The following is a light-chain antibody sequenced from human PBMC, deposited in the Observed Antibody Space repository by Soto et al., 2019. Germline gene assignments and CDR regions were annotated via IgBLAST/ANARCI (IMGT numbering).Light chain of an antibody. CDR3: KQYNKGKGT. CDR2: GAS. Sequence: EIVMTQSPATLSVSPGERATLSCRASQSVSSNLAWYQQKPGQAPRLLIYGASTRATGIPARFSGSGSGTEFTLTISSLQSEEVAGYHCKQYNKGKGTFGLGNKVDIK. V-gene: IGKV3-15*01. CDR1: QSVSSN. J-gene: IGKJ1*01.